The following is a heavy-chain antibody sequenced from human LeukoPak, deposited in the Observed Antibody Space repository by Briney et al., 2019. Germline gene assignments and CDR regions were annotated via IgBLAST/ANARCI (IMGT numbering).Heavy chain of an antibody. D-gene: IGHD2-2*02. J-gene: IGHJ6*02. V-gene: IGHV1-2*04. CDR1: GYTFTDYY. CDR2: INPNSGST. Sequence: GASVKVSCKTSGYTFTDYYVHWVRQAPGQGLEWVGWINPNSGSTSYIQKFQGWATSTRDTSITTVYMEFSRLRSDDTAVYYCARARDYCTSTRCYSPHHYGIDVWGQGTTVIVSS. CDR3: ARARDYCTSTRCYSPHHYGIDV.